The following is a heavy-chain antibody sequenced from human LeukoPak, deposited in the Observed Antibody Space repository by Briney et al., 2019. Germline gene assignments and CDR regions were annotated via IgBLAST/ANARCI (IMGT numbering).Heavy chain of an antibody. J-gene: IGHJ4*02. V-gene: IGHV1-24*01. Sequence: RASVKVSCKVSGYTLTELSMHWVRQAPGKGLEWMGGFDPEDGETIYAQKFQGRVTMTEDTSTDTAYMELSSLRSEDTAVYYRATDHGYSSSWYFWWGQGTLVTVSS. CDR2: FDPEDGET. CDR1: GYTLTELS. CDR3: ATDHGYSSSWYFW. D-gene: IGHD6-13*01.